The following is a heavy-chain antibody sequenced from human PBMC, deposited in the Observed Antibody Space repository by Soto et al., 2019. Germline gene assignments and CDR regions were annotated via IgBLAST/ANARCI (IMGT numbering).Heavy chain of an antibody. J-gene: IGHJ4*02. CDR2: ISAYNGNT. Sequence: GASVKVSCKASGYTFTSYGISWVRQAPGQGLEWMGWISAYNGNTNYAQKLQGRVTMTTDTSTSTAYMELRSLRSDDTAVYYCARTWKEVAAKVLDFDYWGQGTLVTVSS. CDR1: GYTFTSYG. V-gene: IGHV1-18*01. CDR3: ARTWKEVAAKVLDFDY. D-gene: IGHD2-15*01.